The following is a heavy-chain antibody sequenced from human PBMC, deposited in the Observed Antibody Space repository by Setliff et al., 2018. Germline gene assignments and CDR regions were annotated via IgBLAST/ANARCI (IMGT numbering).Heavy chain of an antibody. V-gene: IGHV3-33*08. Sequence: GESLKISCAVSGLIVSDIHMTWVRQAPGKGLEWVAVIWDDGGNKYHADSVKGRFTISRDNSKNTLYLQMNSLRAEDTAVYYCARGNSGGDYWGQGTLVTVSS. CDR2: IWDDGGNK. CDR3: ARGNSGGDY. J-gene: IGHJ4*02. CDR1: GLIVSDIH. D-gene: IGHD6-25*01.